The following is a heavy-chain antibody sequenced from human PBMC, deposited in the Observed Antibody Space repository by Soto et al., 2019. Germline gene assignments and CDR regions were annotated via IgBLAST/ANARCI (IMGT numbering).Heavy chain of an antibody. V-gene: IGHV4-34*01. Sequence: SETLSLTCAVYGGSFSGYYWSWIRQPPGKGLEWIGEINHSGSTNYNPSLKSRVTISVDTSKNQFSLKLSSVTAADTAEYYCAREEIEITMVRGVIGGSPDRLEYYFDYWGQGTLVTVSS. D-gene: IGHD3-10*01. CDR1: GGSFSGYY. J-gene: IGHJ4*02. CDR2: INHSGST. CDR3: AREEIEITMVRGVIGGSPDRLEYYFDY.